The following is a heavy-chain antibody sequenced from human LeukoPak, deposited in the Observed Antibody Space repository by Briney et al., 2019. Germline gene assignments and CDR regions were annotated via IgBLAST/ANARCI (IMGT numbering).Heavy chain of an antibody. J-gene: IGHJ6*03. CDR2: IYTRGST. V-gene: IGHV4-4*07. D-gene: IGHD5-24*01. CDR1: GGSISNYY. Sequence: TSETLSLTCTVSGGSISNYYWSWIRQPAGKGLEWIGRIYTRGSTNYNPSLKSRVTMSVDTSKNQFSLKLSSVTAADTAVYYCARVNGSSPLLMDVWGKGTTVTVSS. CDR3: ARVNGSSPLLMDV.